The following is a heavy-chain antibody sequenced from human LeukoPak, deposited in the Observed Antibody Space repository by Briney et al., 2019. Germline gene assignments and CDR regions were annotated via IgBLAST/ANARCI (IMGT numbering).Heavy chain of an antibody. CDR3: ARDPYYDYVWGSYSDYMDV. J-gene: IGHJ6*03. CDR1: GYTFTGYY. D-gene: IGHD3-16*01. Sequence: GASVKVSCKASGYTFTGYYMHWVRQAPGQGLEWMGWINPNSGGTNYAQKFQGRVTMTRDTSISTAYMELSSLRAEDTAVYYCARDPYYDYVWGSYSDYMDVWGKGTTVTVSS. V-gene: IGHV1-2*02. CDR2: INPNSGGT.